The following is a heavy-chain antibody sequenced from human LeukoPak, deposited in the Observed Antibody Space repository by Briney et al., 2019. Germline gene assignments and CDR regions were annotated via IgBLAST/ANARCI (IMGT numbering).Heavy chain of an antibody. J-gene: IGHJ4*02. D-gene: IGHD5-18*01. CDR2: INHSGST. V-gene: IGHV4-34*01. CDR3: ARVARTAMVQYYFDY. CDR1: GGSFSGYY. Sequence: SETLSLTCAVYGGSFSGYYWSWIRQPPGKGLEWIGEINHSGSTNYNPSLKSRVTISVDTSKNQFSLKLSSVTAADTAVYYCARVARTAMVQYYFDYWGQGTLVTVSS.